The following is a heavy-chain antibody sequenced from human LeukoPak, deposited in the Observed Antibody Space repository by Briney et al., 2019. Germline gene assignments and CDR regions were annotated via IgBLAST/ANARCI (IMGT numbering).Heavy chain of an antibody. J-gene: IGHJ3*02. V-gene: IGHV4-30-4*02. CDR2: IYYSGST. CDR3: ARGVTMIVVGLDAFDI. D-gene: IGHD3-22*01. Sequence: SETLSLTCTVSGGSISSGDYYWSWIRQPPGKGLEWIGYIYYSGSTYYNPSLKSRVTISVDTSKNQFSLKLSSVTAADTAVYYCARGVTMIVVGLDAFDIWGQGTMVTVSS. CDR1: GGSISSGDYY.